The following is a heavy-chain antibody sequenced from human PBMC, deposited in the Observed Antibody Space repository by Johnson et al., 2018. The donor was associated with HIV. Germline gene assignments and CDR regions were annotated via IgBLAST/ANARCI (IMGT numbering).Heavy chain of an antibody. J-gene: IGHJ3*02. CDR2: ISYDGSNK. CDR3: AGGYGVVIALIDAFDI. V-gene: IGHV3-30*04. CDR1: GFTFSSYA. Sequence: QVQLVESGGGLVQPGGSLRVSCAASGFTFSSYAMHWVRQAPGKGLEWVAVISYDGSNKYYADSVQGRFTISSDNSKNPLYLQMNSLSAEDTAVYYCAGGYGVVIALIDAFDIWGQGTMVTVSS. D-gene: IGHD2-21*01.